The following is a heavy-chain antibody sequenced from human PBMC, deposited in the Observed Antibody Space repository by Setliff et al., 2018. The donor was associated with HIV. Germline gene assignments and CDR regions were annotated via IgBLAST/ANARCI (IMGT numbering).Heavy chain of an antibody. Sequence: SGPTLVNPTQTLTLTCTFSGFSLTTSGIRVTWVRQPPGKALEWLARIDWEDDKFYSTSLKTRLTISKDTSKNQVVLTMTNMGPLDTATYCCARTYCSGSNLDNWGPGTLVTVSS. CDR1: GFSLTTSGIR. CDR3: ARTYCSGSNLDN. CDR2: IDWEDDK. D-gene: IGHD3-10*01. J-gene: IGHJ4*02. V-gene: IGHV2-70*04.